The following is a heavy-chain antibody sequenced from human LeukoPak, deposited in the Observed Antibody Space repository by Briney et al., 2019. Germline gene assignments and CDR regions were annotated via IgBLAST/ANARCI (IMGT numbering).Heavy chain of an antibody. V-gene: IGHV3-21*01. CDR1: GFTFSIYS. CDR2: ISSSSYI. D-gene: IGHD6-6*01. CDR3: ARGGVEQLVIDY. Sequence: GGSLRLSCAASGFTFSIYSMNWVRQAPGKGLEWVSSISSSSYIYYADSVKGRFTISRDNAKNSLYLQMNSLRAEDTAVYYCARGGVEQLVIDYWGQGTLVTVSS. J-gene: IGHJ4*02.